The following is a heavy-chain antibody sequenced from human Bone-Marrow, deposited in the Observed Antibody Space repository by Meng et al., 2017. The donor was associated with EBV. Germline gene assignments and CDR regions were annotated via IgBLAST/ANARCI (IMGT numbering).Heavy chain of an antibody. Sequence: VQLVQSGAEVKRPGASVKASCKASGYNFRNYFMHWVRQAPGQGLEYMGRINPLTGVTNYVQKFQGRVTVTRDTSISTSYMELSGLTHDDTAVYFCAGGWAPDYWGQGTLVTVSS. V-gene: IGHV1-2*06. CDR1: GYNFRNYF. CDR3: AGGWAPDY. J-gene: IGHJ4*02. CDR2: INPLTGVT. D-gene: IGHD6-19*01.